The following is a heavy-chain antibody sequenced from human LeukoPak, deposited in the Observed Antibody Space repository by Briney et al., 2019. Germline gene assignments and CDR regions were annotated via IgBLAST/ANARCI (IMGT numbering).Heavy chain of an antibody. CDR1: GFTFSSYW. J-gene: IGHJ3*02. D-gene: IGHD3-22*01. V-gene: IGHV3-7*01. Sequence: GGSLRLSCAASGFTFSSYWMSWVRQAPGKGLEWVANIKQDGSEKYYVDSVKGRFTISRDNTKSSLYLQMNSLRAEDTALYYCARAPLIIANAFDIWGQGTMVTVSS. CDR2: IKQDGSEK. CDR3: ARAPLIIANAFDI.